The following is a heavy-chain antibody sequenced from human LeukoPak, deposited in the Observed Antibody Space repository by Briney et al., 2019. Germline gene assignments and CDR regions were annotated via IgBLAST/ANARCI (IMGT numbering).Heavy chain of an antibody. CDR2: IYYSGSS. Sequence: SETLSLACTVSGGSISSGDYYWSWIRQPPGKGLEWIGYIYYSGSSYYIPSLKSRVTMSVDTSKNQFSLRLSSVTAADTAVYYCARQIYGDLYYFDYWGQGTLVTVSS. CDR1: GGSISSGDYY. J-gene: IGHJ4*02. CDR3: ARQIYGDLYYFDY. D-gene: IGHD4-17*01. V-gene: IGHV4-30-4*01.